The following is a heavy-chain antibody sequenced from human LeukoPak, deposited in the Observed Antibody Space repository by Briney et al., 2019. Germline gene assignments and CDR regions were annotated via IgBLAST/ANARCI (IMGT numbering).Heavy chain of an antibody. J-gene: IGHJ4*02. V-gene: IGHV4-39*01. CDR1: SGSISGDTSY. CDR3: ARHVPPPVNGMDY. CDR2: VYYTGST. Sequence: LEILSLTCTVSSGSISGDTSYWGWIRQPPGKGLEWIASVYYTGSTYYNPSLRSRVTISVDTSKNQFFLKIDSLTAADTAVYYCARHVPPPVNGMDYWGQGTLVAVSS. D-gene: IGHD2-8*01.